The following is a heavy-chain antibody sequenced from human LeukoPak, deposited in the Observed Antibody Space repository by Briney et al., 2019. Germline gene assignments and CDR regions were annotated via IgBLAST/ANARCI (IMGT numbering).Heavy chain of an antibody. CDR1: GYTFTGYY. J-gene: IGHJ6*02. Sequence: ASVKVSCKASGYTFTGYYIHWVRQAPGQGLEWMGWINPNSGCTYYAQKFQGRVTMTRDTSISTAYMELSRLRSDDTAVYYCARTPRTYYYDSSGYYYYYYGMDVWGQGTTVTVSS. V-gene: IGHV1-2*02. D-gene: IGHD3-22*01. CDR2: INPNSGCT. CDR3: ARTPRTYYYDSSGYYYYYYGMDV.